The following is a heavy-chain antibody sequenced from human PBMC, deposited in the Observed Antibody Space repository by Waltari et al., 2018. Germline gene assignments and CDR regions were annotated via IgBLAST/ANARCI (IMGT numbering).Heavy chain of an antibody. J-gene: IGHJ4*02. D-gene: IGHD2-15*01. CDR1: GGTFSSYA. CDR3: ARGYCSGGSCYSGGGDYFDY. CDR2: IIPIFGTA. Sequence: QVQLVQSGAEVTKPGSSVKVSCKASGGTFSSYAISWVRQAPGQGRGWMGGIIPIFGTANYAQKFQGRVTITADESTSTAYMELSSLRSEDTAVYYCARGYCSGGSCYSGGGDYFDYWGQGTLVTVSS. V-gene: IGHV1-69*13.